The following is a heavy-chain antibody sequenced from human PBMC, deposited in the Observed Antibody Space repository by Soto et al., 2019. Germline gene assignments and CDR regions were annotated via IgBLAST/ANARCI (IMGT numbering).Heavy chain of an antibody. CDR2: ISHSGRT. J-gene: IGHJ5*02. V-gene: IGHV4-30-2*01. CDR3: ARVPGP. CDR1: GGSIRSGGSS. Sequence: QLQLQQSGSGLVKPSQTLSLTCAVSGGSIRSGGSSWSWIRQPPGKGLEWIGYISHSGRTYYNPSLKSRVTISVDRSKSQFSLKLSSVTAADTAVYYCARVPGPWGQGTLVTVSS.